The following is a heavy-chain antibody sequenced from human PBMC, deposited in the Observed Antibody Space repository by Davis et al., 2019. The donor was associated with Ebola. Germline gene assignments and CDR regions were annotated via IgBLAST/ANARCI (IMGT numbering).Heavy chain of an antibody. D-gene: IGHD6-13*01. V-gene: IGHV3-73*01. J-gene: IGHJ4*02. CDR1: GFTFSCSA. Sequence: GESLKISCAASGFTFSCSAMHWVRHASGKGLEWVGRIRSKANSYATAYAASVKGRFTISRDDSKNTAYLQMNSLKTEDTAVYYCTSRYSSTNDYWGQGTLVTVSS. CDR2: IRSKANSYAT. CDR3: TSRYSSTNDY.